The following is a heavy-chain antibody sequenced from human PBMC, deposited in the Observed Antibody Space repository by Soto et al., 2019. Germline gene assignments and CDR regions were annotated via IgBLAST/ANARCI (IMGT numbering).Heavy chain of an antibody. D-gene: IGHD3-16*01. CDR1: GGSISSYY. CDR2: IYYSGST. Sequence: QVQLQESGPGLVKPSETLSLTCTVSGGSISSYYWSWIREPPGKGLVWIGCIYYSGSTNYNPSLKSRVTISEDTSKNQFALKLSSVTAADTAVYYCARLKMGAFDIWSQGTMVTVYS. J-gene: IGHJ3*02. CDR3: ARLKMGAFDI. V-gene: IGHV4-59*01.